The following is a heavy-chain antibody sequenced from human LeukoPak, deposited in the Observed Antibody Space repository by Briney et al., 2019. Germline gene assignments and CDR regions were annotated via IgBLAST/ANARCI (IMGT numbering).Heavy chain of an antibody. V-gene: IGHV3-9*01. J-gene: IGHJ6*03. Sequence: GGSLRLSCAASGFTFDDYAMHWVRQAPGKGLEWVSGITWNSDRKGYADSVKGRFTISRDNAKNSLYLQMSSLRAEDTAVYYCAKGRGWEASYYYYYMDVWGKGTTVTISS. CDR1: GFTFDDYA. CDR3: AKGRGWEASYYYYYMDV. CDR2: ITWNSDRK. D-gene: IGHD1-26*01.